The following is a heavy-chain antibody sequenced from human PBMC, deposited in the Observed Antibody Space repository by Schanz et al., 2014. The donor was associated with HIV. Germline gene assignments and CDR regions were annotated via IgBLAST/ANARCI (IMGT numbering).Heavy chain of an antibody. CDR2: ISGSGVST. D-gene: IGHD6-19*01. Sequence: EVQMLESGGGWVQPGGGGRGGGEASGGRDSNVAMSWVRQAPGKGLEWVSSISGSGVSTFYAGSVKGRFAISRDKSKNTLYLQMNSLRVEDTAVYYCAKMARSVAANPNFDYWGQGTLVTVSS. V-gene: IGHV3-23*01. CDR3: AKMARSVAANPNFDY. CDR1: GGRDSNVA. J-gene: IGHJ4*02.